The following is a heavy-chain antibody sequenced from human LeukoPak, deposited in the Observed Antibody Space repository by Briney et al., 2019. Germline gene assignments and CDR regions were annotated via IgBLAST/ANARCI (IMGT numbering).Heavy chain of an antibody. V-gene: IGHV3-21*01. CDR1: GFTFSSYG. CDR2: ISSGSDYI. D-gene: IGHD1-26*01. Sequence: GGSLRLSCAASGFTFSSYGMHWVRQAPGKGLEWVSSISSGSDYIYYADSVKARFTISRDNAKNSLYLQMNSLRAEDTAVYYCARSASGTYFLDYWGQGTLVTVSS. J-gene: IGHJ4*02. CDR3: ARSASGTYFLDY.